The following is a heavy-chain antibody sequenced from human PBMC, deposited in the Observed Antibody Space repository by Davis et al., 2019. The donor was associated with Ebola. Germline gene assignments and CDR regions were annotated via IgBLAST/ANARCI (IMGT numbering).Heavy chain of an antibody. CDR2: NYYSGST. V-gene: IGHV4-30-4*01. D-gene: IGHD6-6*01. CDR1: GGSINSGDYY. J-gene: IGHJ4*02. Sequence: MPSETLSLTCTVSGGSINSGDYYWSWIRQPPEKGLEWIGYNYYSGSTYYNQSLKSRVTMSIDTSRNQFSLQLSPLTAADTAVYYCARALGIAARASFYFDYWGPGTLVTVSS. CDR3: ARALGIAARASFYFDY.